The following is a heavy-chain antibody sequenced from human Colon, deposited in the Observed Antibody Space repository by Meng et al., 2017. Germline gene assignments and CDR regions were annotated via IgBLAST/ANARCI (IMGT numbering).Heavy chain of an antibody. CDR3: ARGFSARIDPPTED. CDR1: GYMFTNYY. Sequence: ASVKVSCKASGYMFTNYYMHWVRRAPGQGLEWVGMIYPSSGGTSYAQKFQGRVTMTRDKSTSTVYMELSGLRSEDTAMYYCARGFSARIDPPTEDWGQGTLVTVSS. J-gene: IGHJ4*02. CDR2: IYPSSGGT. V-gene: IGHV1-46*01. D-gene: IGHD1-14*01.